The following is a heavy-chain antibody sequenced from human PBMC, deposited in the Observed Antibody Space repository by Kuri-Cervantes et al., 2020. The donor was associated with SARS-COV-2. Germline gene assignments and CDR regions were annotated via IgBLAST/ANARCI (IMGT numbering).Heavy chain of an antibody. CDR2: INAGNGNT. CDR3: ARDHPYSNYDYYYYGMDV. J-gene: IGHJ6*02. Sequence: ASVKVSCKASGYTFTGYYMHWVRQAPGQGLEWMGWINAGNGNTKYSQKFQGRVTITRDTSASTAYMELSSLRSEDTAVYYCARDHPYSNYDYYYYGMDVWGQGTTVTVSS. CDR1: GYTFTGYY. V-gene: IGHV1-3*01. D-gene: IGHD4-11*01.